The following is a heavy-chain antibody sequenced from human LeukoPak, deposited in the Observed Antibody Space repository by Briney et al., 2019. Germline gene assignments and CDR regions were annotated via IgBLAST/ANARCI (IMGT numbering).Heavy chain of an antibody. CDR3: ARFSTVREDAFDI. J-gene: IGHJ3*02. CDR2: ISPNSGNT. D-gene: IGHD3-10*01. Sequence: GASVKVSCKASGYTFTGYYIHWVRQAPGQGLEWMGRISPNSGNTGYAQKFQGRVTMTRNTSISTAYMELSSLRSEDTAVYYCARFSTVREDAFDIWGQGTMVTVSS. CDR1: GYTFTGYY. V-gene: IGHV1-8*02.